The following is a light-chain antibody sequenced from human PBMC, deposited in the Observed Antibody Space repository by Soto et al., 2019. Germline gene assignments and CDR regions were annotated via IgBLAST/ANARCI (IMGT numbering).Light chain of an antibody. CDR1: SSNIGAGYD. CDR3: QSYDNSLSGKV. J-gene: IGLJ2*01. CDR2: GNS. V-gene: IGLV1-40*01. Sequence: QSVLTQPPSVSGAPGQRVTISCTGSSSNIGAGYDVHWYQQLPGTAPKLLIYGNSNRPSGVPDRFSGSKSGTSASLAITGLQAEDEAEYYGQSYDNSLSGKVFGGGTKLTVL.